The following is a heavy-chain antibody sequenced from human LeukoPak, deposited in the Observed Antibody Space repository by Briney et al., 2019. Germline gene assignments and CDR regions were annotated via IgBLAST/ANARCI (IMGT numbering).Heavy chain of an antibody. J-gene: IGHJ6*03. V-gene: IGHV4-4*07. CDR2: IYTCGST. CDR3: ARLRGEYCSSTSCYDEGYYYYMDV. D-gene: IGHD2-2*01. CDR1: GGSISSYY. Sequence: SETLSLTCTVSGGSISSYYWSWMRQPAGKGLEWIGRIYTCGSTNYNPSLKSRVTMSVDTSKNQFSLKLSSVTAADTAVYYCARLRGEYCSSTSCYDEGYYYYMDVWGKGTTVTVSS.